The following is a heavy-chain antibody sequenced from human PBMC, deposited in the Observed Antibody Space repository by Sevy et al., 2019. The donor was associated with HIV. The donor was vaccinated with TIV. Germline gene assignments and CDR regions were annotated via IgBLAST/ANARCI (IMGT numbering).Heavy chain of an antibody. CDR1: GFTFSDYY. CDR2: ISSSGSTI. D-gene: IGHD3-22*01. CDR3: ASVIPYYYDSSGYSTDALDI. V-gene: IGHV3-11*01. J-gene: IGHJ3*02. Sequence: GGSLRLSCAASGFTFSDYYMSWIRQAPGKGLEWVSYISSSGSTIYYADSVKGRFTISRDNAKNSLYLQMNSLRAEDTAVYYCASVIPYYYDSSGYSTDALDIWGQGTMVTVSS.